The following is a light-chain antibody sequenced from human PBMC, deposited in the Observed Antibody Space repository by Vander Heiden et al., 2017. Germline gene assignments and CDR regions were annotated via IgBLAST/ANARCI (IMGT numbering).Light chain of an antibody. CDR1: QSMSSW. V-gene: IGKV1-5*01. J-gene: IGKJ4*01. CDR3: QQYNSVSPT. CDR2: DAS. Sequence: DIQISQSPSRLSASVGDRVIITSRASQSMSSWLGWYQQKPGKAPKRLIYDASSLESEVPSRFSGSGSGTEFTLTISSLQPDDFATYYCQQYNSVSPTFGGGTRVELK.